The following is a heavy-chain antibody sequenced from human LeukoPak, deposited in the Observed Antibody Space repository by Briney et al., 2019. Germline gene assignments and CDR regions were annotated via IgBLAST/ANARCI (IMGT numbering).Heavy chain of an antibody. CDR2: INGNGDKT. J-gene: IGHJ5*02. Sequence: GSLGLSCAASGFTFSGFSMHWIRQAPGRGLEYVSAINGNGDKTFYTDSVRGRFTIFRDNSKNTLFLQMGSLRGEDTALYFCARIGMENFYDLWGQGTLVTVSS. CDR3: ARIGMENFYDL. CDR1: GFTFSGFS. V-gene: IGHV3-64*02. D-gene: IGHD2/OR15-2a*01.